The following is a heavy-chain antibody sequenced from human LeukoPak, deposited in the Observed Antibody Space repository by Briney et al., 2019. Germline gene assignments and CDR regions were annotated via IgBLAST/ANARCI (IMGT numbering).Heavy chain of an antibody. CDR3: ARERTRIDY. J-gene: IGHJ4*02. V-gene: IGHV3-21*01. Sequence: GGSLRLSCAASGFTFSSYSMNWVCQAPGKGLEWVSSISNSGIYIYYADSVKGRFTISRDNAKNSLYLQMNSLRAEDTAVYYCARERTRIDYWGQGTLVIVSS. CDR1: GFTFSSYS. CDR2: ISNSGIYI.